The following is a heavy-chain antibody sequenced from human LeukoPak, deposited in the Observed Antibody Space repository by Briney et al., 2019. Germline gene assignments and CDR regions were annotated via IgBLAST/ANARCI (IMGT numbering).Heavy chain of an antibody. V-gene: IGHV3-7*03. D-gene: IGHD3-3*01. CDR1: GFTFSTYW. J-gene: IGHJ2*01. CDR3: ARAEWSNWYFDL. Sequence: GGSLRLSCAASGFTFSTYWMNWVRQAPGKGLEWVANIKQDGSEKYYVDSVEGRFTLSRDSAKNSLYLQMNSLRAEDPAVYYCARAEWSNWYFDLWGRGTLVTVSS. CDR2: IKQDGSEK.